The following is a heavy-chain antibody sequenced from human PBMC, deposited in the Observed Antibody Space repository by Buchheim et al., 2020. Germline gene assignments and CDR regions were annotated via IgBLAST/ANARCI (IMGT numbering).Heavy chain of an antibody. CDR2: VYYNGVT. Sequence: QVRLQESGPGLVKPSEILSLTCSVSGGSVNPYYWNWIRQPPGKGLEWIGYVYYNGVTNYNPSLKSRVVISVDTSKNQFSLKVTSVTAADTAVYYCARGLATPAYTSGDFDSWGQGTL. D-gene: IGHD6-13*01. V-gene: IGHV4-59*02. CDR1: GGSVNPYY. J-gene: IGHJ4*02. CDR3: ARGLATPAYTSGDFDS.